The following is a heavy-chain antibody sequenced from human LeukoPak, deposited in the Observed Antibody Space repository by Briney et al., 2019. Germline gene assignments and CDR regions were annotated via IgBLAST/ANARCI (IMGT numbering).Heavy chain of an antibody. D-gene: IGHD6-13*01. CDR1: GFTFSSYV. CDR3: AKGRSSSWYSAFDY. J-gene: IGHJ4*02. CDR2: ISGGGGGT. V-gene: IGHV3-23*01. Sequence: GGSLRPSCAASGFTFSSYVMSWVRQAPGKGLEWVSAISGGGGGTYYADSVKGRFTISRDNSKNTLYLQMNSLRADDTAVYYCAKGRSSSWYSAFDYWGQGTLVTVSS.